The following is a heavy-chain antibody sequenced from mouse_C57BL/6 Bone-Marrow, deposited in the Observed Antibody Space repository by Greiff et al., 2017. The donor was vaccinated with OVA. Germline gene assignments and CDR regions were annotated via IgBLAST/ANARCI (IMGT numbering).Heavy chain of an antibody. V-gene: IGHV5-16*01. D-gene: IGHD3-3*01. Sequence: VKLVESEGGLVQPGSSMKLSCTASGFTFSDYYMAWVRQVPEKGLEWVANINYDGSSTYYLDSLKSRFIISRDNAKNILYQQMSSLKSEDTATYYCARGGWDWYFDVWGTGTTVTVSS. J-gene: IGHJ1*03. CDR2: INYDGSST. CDR1: GFTFSDYY. CDR3: ARGGWDWYFDV.